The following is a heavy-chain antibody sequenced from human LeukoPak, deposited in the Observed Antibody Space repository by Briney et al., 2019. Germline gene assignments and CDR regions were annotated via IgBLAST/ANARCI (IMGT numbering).Heavy chain of an antibody. CDR1: GFTFSSYA. V-gene: IGHV3-23*01. D-gene: IGHD3-22*01. Sequence: GGSLRLSCAASGFTFSSYAMSWVRQAPGKGLEWVSGISGSGCSTYYADSVKGRFTISRDNSKNTLYLQMNSLRAEDTAVYYCAKEFEIVVVIKGDYFDYWGQGTLVTVSS. J-gene: IGHJ4*02. CDR3: AKEFEIVVVIKGDYFDY. CDR2: ISGSGCST.